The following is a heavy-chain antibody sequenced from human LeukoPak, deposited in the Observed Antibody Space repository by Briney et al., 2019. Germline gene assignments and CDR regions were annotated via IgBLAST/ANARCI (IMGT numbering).Heavy chain of an antibody. CDR3: ARRYFDWLLSIDY. CDR1: GGSFSGYY. V-gene: IGHV4-34*01. J-gene: IGHJ4*02. D-gene: IGHD3-9*01. Sequence: KPSETLSLTCAVYGGSFSGYYWSWIRQPPGKGLEWIGEINHSGSTNYNPSLKSRVTISIDTSKNQFSLKLSSVTAADTAVYYCARRYFDWLLSIDYWGQGILVTVSS. CDR2: INHSGST.